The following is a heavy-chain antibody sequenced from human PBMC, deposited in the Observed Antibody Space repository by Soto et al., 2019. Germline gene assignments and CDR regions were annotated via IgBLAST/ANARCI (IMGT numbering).Heavy chain of an antibody. J-gene: IGHJ3*02. Sequence: SETLSLTCTVSRASISSGDYYWSWIRQPPGKGLEWVGYIYHSGSIDYNPSLKSRAAISKDTSKNQFSLSLSSVTAADTAVYYCARRTLRYNYDRGSFDICGQGTMVTVSS. D-gene: IGHD3-22*01. V-gene: IGHV4-30-4*01. CDR1: RASISSGDYY. CDR2: IYHSGSI. CDR3: ARRTLRYNYDRGSFDI.